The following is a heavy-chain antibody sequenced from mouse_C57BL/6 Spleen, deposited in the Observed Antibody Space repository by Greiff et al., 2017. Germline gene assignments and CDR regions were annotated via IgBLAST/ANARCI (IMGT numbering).Heavy chain of an antibody. J-gene: IGHJ2*01. Sequence: EVQGVESGGGLVKPGGSLKLSCAASGFTFSSYAMSWVRQTPEKRLEWVATISDGGSYTYYPDNVKGRFTISRDNAKNNLYLQMSHLKSEDTAMYYCARSYDGYFDYWGQGTTRTVSS. CDR1: GFTFSSYA. V-gene: IGHV5-4*01. CDR3: ARSYDGYFDY. D-gene: IGHD2-3*01. CDR2: ISDGGSYT.